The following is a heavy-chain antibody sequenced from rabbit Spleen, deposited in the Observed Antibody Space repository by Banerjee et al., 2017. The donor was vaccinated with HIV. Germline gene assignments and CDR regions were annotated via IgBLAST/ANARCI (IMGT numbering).Heavy chain of an antibody. D-gene: IGHD8-1*01. CDR2: IDTGSSGFS. Sequence: QKQLVESGGGLVQPEGSLTLTCTASGVSFSSNYYMCWVRQAPGKGLEWIACIDTGSSGFSYFASWAKGRFTISKTSSTTVTLQMTSLTAADTATYFCARDSGSSFSSYGMDLWGPGTLVTVS. J-gene: IGHJ6*01. CDR3: ARDSGSSFSSYGMDL. V-gene: IGHV1S45*01. CDR1: GVSFSSNYY.